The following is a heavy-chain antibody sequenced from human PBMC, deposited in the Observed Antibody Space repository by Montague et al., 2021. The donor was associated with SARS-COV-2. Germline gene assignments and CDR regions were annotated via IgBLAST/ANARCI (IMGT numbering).Heavy chain of an antibody. J-gene: IGHJ6*02. D-gene: IGHD3-10*01. V-gene: IGHV4-31*03. Sequence: TLSLTCTISGDFVSSDGYYWSWIRQHPEKGLEWIGDIYYSGSTHYNPSLKSRVTISVDTSKNQFSLKLSSVTAADTAVYYCAREVMGSVNYYQAIKYGLDVWGQGTTVTVSS. CDR2: IYYSGST. CDR3: AREVMGSVNYYQAIKYGLDV. CDR1: GDFVSSDGYY.